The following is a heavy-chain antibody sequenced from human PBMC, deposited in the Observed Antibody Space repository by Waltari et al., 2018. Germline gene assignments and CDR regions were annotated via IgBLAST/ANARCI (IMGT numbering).Heavy chain of an antibody. CDR2: VYYSGST. CDR3: ARDGGTGWFGP. CDR1: GCSISNSPCC. Sequence: QLQLQESGPGVVRASENLSLTCTVSGCSISNSPCCCVGIRQPPGKGLEWIGSVYYSGSTYYNPSLNSRVTTSIDTSKNQFSLKLSSVTAADTAVYYCARDGGTGWFGPWGQGILVTVSS. J-gene: IGHJ5*02. V-gene: IGHV4-39*07. D-gene: IGHD3-16*01.